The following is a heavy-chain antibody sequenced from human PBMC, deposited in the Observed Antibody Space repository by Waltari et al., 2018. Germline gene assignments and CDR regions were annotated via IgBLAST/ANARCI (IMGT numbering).Heavy chain of an antibody. CDR3: ARVATKTYSSPVPGRPYYYGMDV. J-gene: IGHJ6*02. D-gene: IGHD6-19*01. Sequence: EEQLVESGGGLAQPGESLSLSCAAYGFTFCRYWLEWLRHAHGRGLVLVARSNSDGSSTTYADSVKGRFTISRDNAKNTLYVQMNRLRAEDTAVYYCARVATKTYSSPVPGRPYYYGMDVWGQGTTVTVSS. V-gene: IGHV3-74*01. CDR2: SNSDGSST. CDR1: GFTFCRYW.